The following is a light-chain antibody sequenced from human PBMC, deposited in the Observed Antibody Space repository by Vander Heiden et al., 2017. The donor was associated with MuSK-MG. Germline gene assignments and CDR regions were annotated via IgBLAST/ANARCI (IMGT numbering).Light chain of an antibody. J-gene: IGLJ2*01. CDR3: QAWDSRKVV. CDR1: KLGDRY. CDR2: QDN. V-gene: IGLV3-1*01. Sequence: SYELIQPPSVSVSPGQTASITCSGDKLGDRYACWYQQRPGQSPVLVISQDNKRPSGIPERFSGSNSGNTATLTISGTQAMDEADYYCQAWDSRKVVFGGGTKLTGL.